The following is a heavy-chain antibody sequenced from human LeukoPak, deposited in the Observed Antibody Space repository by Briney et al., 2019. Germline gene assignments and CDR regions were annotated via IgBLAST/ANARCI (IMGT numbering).Heavy chain of an antibody. J-gene: IGHJ4*02. CDR3: AKDQRGYGRIIDY. V-gene: IGHV3-23*01. CDR1: GFTFSSYA. D-gene: IGHD3-10*01. Sequence: GGSLTLSCAASGFTFSSYAMSWVRQAPGKGLEWVSSVSGSGSSTYNADSVKGRFTISRDNYKNTLYLQMNSLRAEDTAVYYCAKDQRGYGRIIDYWGQGTLVTISS. CDR2: VSGSGSST.